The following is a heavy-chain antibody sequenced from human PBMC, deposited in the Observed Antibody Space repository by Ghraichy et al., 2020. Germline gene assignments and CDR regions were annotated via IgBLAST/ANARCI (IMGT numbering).Heavy chain of an antibody. CDR3: ARDGANGSGLDY. V-gene: IGHV4-31*03. J-gene: IGHJ4*02. CDR1: GGSISSGGYY. D-gene: IGHD3-10*01. CDR2: IYYSGST. Sequence: SETLSLTCTVSGGSISSGGYYWSWIRQHPGKGLEWIGYIYYSGSTYYNPSLKSRVTISVDTSKNQFSLKLSSVTAADTAVYYCARDGANGSGLDYWGQGTLVTVSS.